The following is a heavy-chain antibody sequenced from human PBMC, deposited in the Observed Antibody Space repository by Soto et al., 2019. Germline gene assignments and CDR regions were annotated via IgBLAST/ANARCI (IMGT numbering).Heavy chain of an antibody. D-gene: IGHD3-10*01. J-gene: IGHJ5*02. CDR2: ISSSSGYT. V-gene: IGHV3-21*05. Sequence: GGSHRLSSTASGFNFGSYAMHWVRQAPGKGLEYVSDISSSSGYTNYADSVKGRFTISRDNAKNSLYLQMNSLRAEDTAVYYCARDHYGPGWFDPWGQGTLVTVSS. CDR1: GFNFGSYA. CDR3: ARDHYGPGWFDP.